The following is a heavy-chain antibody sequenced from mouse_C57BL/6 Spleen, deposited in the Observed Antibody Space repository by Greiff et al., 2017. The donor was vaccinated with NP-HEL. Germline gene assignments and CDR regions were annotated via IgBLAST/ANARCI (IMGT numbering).Heavy chain of an antibody. J-gene: IGHJ4*01. CDR3: ARHPYDYDGRDAMDY. CDR2: ISNGGGST. V-gene: IGHV5-12*01. Sequence: EVQVVESGGGLVQPGGSLKLSCAASGFTFSDYYMYWVRQTPEKRLEWVAYISNGGGSTYYPDTVKGRFTISRDNAKNTLYLQMSRLKSEDTAMYYCARHPYDYDGRDAMDYWGQGTSVTVSS. CDR1: GFTFSDYY. D-gene: IGHD2-4*01.